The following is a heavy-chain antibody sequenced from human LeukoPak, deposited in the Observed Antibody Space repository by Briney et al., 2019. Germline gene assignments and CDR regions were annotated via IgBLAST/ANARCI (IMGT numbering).Heavy chain of an antibody. D-gene: IGHD3-10*01. J-gene: IGHJ6*02. CDR3: ARLEGFGDYYYYGMDV. V-gene: IGHV3-66*01. CDR1: GFTVSSNY. CDR2: IYSGGST. Sequence: PGGSLRLSCAASGFTVSSNYTSWVRQAPGKGLEWVSVIYSGGSTYYADSVKGRFTISRDNSKNTLYLQMNSLRAEDTAVYYCARLEGFGDYYYYGMDVWGQGTTVTVSS.